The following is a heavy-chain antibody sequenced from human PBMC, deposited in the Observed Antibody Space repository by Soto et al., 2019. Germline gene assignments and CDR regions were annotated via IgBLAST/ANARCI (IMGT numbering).Heavy chain of an antibody. J-gene: IGHJ3*02. D-gene: IGHD3-16*01. CDR3: ARVEGEMATIVESAFDI. CDR1: GGTFSSYA. CDR2: IIPIFGTA. Sequence: GASVKVSCKASGGTFSSYAISWVRQAPGQGLEWMGGIIPIFGTANYAQKFQGRVTITADESTSTAYMELSSLRSEDTAVYYCARVEGEMATIVESAFDIWGQGTMVTVSS. V-gene: IGHV1-69*13.